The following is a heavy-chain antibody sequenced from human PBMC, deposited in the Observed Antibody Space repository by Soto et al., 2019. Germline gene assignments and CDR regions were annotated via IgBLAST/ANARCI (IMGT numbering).Heavy chain of an antibody. CDR3: ARDSEQQLVFDY. D-gene: IGHD6-13*01. Sequence: QVQLVQSGAEVEKPGSSVKVSCQASGGPFSSYAISWVRPAPGQRLEWMGGIIPIFGTANYAQKFQGRVTITADESTSTAYMELSSLRSEDTAVYYCARDSEQQLVFDYWGQGTLVTVSS. J-gene: IGHJ4*02. V-gene: IGHV1-69*01. CDR2: IIPIFGTA. CDR1: GGPFSSYA.